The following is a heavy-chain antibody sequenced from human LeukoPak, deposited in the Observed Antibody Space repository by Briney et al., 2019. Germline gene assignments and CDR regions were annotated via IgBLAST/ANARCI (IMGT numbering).Heavy chain of an antibody. V-gene: IGHV4-59*01. CDR1: GGSISGYY. CDR2: IYYSGGT. D-gene: IGHD3-22*01. J-gene: IGHJ3*02. CDR3: AGASLYYDSSGQRTFDI. Sequence: PSETLSLTCTVSGGSISGYYWNWIRQPPGKGLEWTGYIYYSGGTNYNPSLKSRVTISLDTSKNQFSLKLSSVTAADTAVYYCAGASLYYDSSGQRTFDIWGQGTMVTVSS.